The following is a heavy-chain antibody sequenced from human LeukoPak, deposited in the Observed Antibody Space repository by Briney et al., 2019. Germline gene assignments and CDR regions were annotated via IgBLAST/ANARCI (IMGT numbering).Heavy chain of an antibody. J-gene: IGHJ4*02. CDR3: AKDGCTNGVCYYFDY. Sequence: GRFLRLSCAASGFTFSSYGMHWVRQAPGKGLEWVAVISYDGSNKYYADSVKGRFTISRDNSKNTLYLQMNSLRAEDTAVYYCAKDGCTNGVCYYFDYWGQGTLVTVSS. CDR1: GFTFSSYG. CDR2: ISYDGSNK. V-gene: IGHV3-30*18. D-gene: IGHD2-8*01.